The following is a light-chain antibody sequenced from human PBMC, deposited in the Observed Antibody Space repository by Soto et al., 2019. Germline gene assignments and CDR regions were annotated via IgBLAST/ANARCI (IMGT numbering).Light chain of an antibody. CDR1: NIGSKS. V-gene: IGLV3-21*02. CDR2: DDS. CDR3: QVWDSSSDHYV. J-gene: IGLJ1*01. Sequence: SYELTQPPSVSVAPGQTARITCGGSNIGSKSVHWYQQKPGQAPVLVVYDDSDRPSGIPGRFSGSNSGNTATLTISRVEAGDEADYYCQVWDSSSDHYVFGTGTKVTVL.